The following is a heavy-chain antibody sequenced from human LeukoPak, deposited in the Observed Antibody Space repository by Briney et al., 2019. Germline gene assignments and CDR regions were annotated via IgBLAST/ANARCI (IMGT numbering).Heavy chain of an antibody. Sequence: PGWALILSSAASGFTFISYSMNWVRQAPGQGLEWVSSISSSSSYMYYADSVKGRFTISRDNAKNSLYLQMNSLRAEDTAVYYCARGRPIYGGWGQGTLVTVSS. D-gene: IGHD4-23*01. CDR2: ISSSSSYM. V-gene: IGHV3-21*01. CDR1: GFTFISYS. CDR3: ARGRPIYGG. J-gene: IGHJ4*02.